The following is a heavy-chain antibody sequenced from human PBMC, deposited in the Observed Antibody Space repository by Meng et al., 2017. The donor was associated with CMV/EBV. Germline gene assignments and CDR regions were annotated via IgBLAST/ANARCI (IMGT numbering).Heavy chain of an antibody. CDR3: AKDPPDYDFWSGYQYYYYYYGMDV. V-gene: IGHV3-23*01. D-gene: IGHD3-3*01. Sequence: GGSLRLSCAASGFTFSSYAMSWVRQAPGKGLEWVSAISGSGGSTYYADSVKGRFTISRDNSKNTLYLQMNSLRAEDTAVYYCAKDPPDYDFWSGYQYYYYYYGMDVWGQGTTVTVSS. CDR1: GFTFSSYA. CDR2: ISGSGGST. J-gene: IGHJ6*02.